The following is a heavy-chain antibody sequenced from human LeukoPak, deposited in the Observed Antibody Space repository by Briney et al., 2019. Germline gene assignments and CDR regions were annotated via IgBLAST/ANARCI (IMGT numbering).Heavy chain of an antibody. CDR3: ARRRIQPWFTY. CDR2: INHSGST. J-gene: IGHJ4*02. V-gene: IGHV4-34*01. D-gene: IGHD5-18*01. CDR1: GGSFSGYY. Sequence: SETLSLTCAVYGGSFSGYYWSWIRQPPGKGLEWIGEINHSGSTNYNPSLKSRVTISVDTSKNQFSLKLSSVTAADTAVYYCARRRIQPWFTYWGQGTLVTVSS.